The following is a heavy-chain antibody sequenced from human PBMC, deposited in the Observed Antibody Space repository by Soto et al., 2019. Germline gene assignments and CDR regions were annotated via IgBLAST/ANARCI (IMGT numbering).Heavy chain of an antibody. CDR3: ARPVYTAMVFAHRYCYGMDV. V-gene: IGHV1-69*01. D-gene: IGHD5-18*01. CDR1: GGTFSSYA. Sequence: QVQLVQSGAEVKKPGSSVKVSCKASGGTFSSYAISWVRQAPGQGLEWMGGIIPIFGTANNGQKFQGRVKITADEATSTAYLELSSLRSEDTAVYYCARPVYTAMVFAHRYCYGMDVWGQGTTVTVSS. J-gene: IGHJ6*02. CDR2: IIPIFGTA.